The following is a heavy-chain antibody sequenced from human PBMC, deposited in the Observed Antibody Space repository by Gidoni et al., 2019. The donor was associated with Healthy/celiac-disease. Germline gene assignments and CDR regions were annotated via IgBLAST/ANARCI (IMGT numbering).Heavy chain of an antibody. CDR1: GGTFSSYS. D-gene: IGHD1-7*01. J-gene: IGHJ5*02. V-gene: IGHV1-69*01. CDR2: IIPIFGTA. CDR3: ARDVEYNWNYDVWFDP. Sequence: QVQLAQAGAEVKKPGSSVTGSCKDAGGTFSSYSLSWVLQAPGQWLEWMGGIIPIFGTANYTQKFQGRVTITADESTSTAYMELSSLRSEDTAVYYFARDVEYNWNYDVWFDPWGQGTLVTVSS.